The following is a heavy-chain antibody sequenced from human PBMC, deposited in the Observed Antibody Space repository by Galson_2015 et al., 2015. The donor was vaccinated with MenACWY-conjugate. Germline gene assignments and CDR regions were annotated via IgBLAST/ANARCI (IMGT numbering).Heavy chain of an antibody. J-gene: IGHJ4*02. D-gene: IGHD2-21*02. CDR2: IKADGSFS. CDR3: ARDSDSSFDS. V-gene: IGHV3-74*01. CDR1: GFTFSNYW. Sequence: SLRLSCAASGFTFSNYWMHWVRQPPGKGLEWISYIKADGSFSNYADSVKGRFTISTDNAKNMVYLQMDGLGDEDTAVYICARDSDSSFDSWGQGTLVTVSS.